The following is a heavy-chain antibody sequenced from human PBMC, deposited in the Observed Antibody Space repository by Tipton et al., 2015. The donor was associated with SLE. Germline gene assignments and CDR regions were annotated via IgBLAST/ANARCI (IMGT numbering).Heavy chain of an antibody. CDR3: ARSKQWLVDS. CDR2: SHPNSGGT. V-gene: IGHV1-2*06. CDR1: GYTFSGYY. D-gene: IGHD6-19*01. J-gene: IGHJ4*02. Sequence: QLVQSGAELKKPGASVKVSCEASGYTFSGYYIDWVRQAPGQGLEWMGRSHPNSGGTNYAQNFQGRVVMTRDTSTSTAFMELYRLTSDDTAVYYCARSKQWLVDSWGQGAQVTVSS.